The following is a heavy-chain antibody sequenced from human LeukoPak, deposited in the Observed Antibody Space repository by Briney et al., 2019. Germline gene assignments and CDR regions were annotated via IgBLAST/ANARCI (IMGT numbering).Heavy chain of an antibody. CDR3: AREDYYDSSGYPY. CDR1: GFTVSSNY. J-gene: IGHJ4*02. Sequence: QPGGSLRLSCAASGFTVSSNYMSWVRQAPGMGLEWVSVIYSGGSTYYADSVKGRFTISRDNSKNTLYLQMNSLRAEDTAVYYCAREDYYDSSGYPYWGQGTLVTVSS. D-gene: IGHD3-22*01. CDR2: IYSGGST. V-gene: IGHV3-53*01.